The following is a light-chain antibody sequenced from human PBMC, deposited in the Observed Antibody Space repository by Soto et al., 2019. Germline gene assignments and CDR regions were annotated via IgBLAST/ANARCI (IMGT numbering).Light chain of an antibody. V-gene: IGLV1-40*01. J-gene: IGLJ3*02. Sequence: QSVLTQPPSVSGAPGQRVTISCTGTSSNIGASYHVHWYQQLPGTAPKLLIYGNSNRPSGVPDRFSGSKSGTSASLAITGLQAEDEADYYCQSYDSSLSGSVFGGATKVTVL. CDR3: QSYDSSLSGSV. CDR2: GNS. CDR1: SSNIGASYH.